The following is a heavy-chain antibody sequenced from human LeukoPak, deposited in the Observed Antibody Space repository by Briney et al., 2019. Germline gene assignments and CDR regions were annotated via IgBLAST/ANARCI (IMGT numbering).Heavy chain of an antibody. CDR1: GGAISSGGHY. D-gene: IGHD4-11*01. Sequence: SQTLSFTCTVSGGAISSGGHYWSWVRQHPGRGLEWIGYITSSGRTFYNPSLKSRTTMSVDTSKNQFSLRLSSVTAADTAVYSCARVDSDYDFTDYWGQGTLVTVSS. CDR3: ARVDSDYDFTDY. V-gene: IGHV4-31*03. CDR2: ITSSGRT. J-gene: IGHJ4*02.